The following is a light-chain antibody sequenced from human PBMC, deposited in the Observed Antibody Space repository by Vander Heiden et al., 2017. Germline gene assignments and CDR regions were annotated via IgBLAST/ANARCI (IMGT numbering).Light chain of an antibody. CDR3: QQSYSAPYT. CDR2: AAS. CDR1: QSISSK. Sequence: DIRMTQSPSSLSASVGDRVTITCRASQSISSKLNWYKQRPGKAPKLLIYAASSLQSGVPSRFSGSGSGTDFTLTITSLQPEDFAIYYCQQSYSAPYTLGQGTKLEIK. V-gene: IGKV1-39*01. J-gene: IGKJ2*01.